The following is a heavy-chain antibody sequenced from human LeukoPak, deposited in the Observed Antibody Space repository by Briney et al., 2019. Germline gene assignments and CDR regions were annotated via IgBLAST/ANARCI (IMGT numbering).Heavy chain of an antibody. CDR1: GFTFSSYS. CDR3: ARAGHRSSSWTVWLHAYFDY. CDR2: ISSSSSYI. J-gene: IGHJ4*02. D-gene: IGHD6-13*01. Sequence: GGSLRLSCAASGFTFSSYSMNWVRQAAGKGLEWVSSISSSSSYIYYADSVKGRFTISRDNAKNSLYLQMNSLRAEDTAVYYCARAGHRSSSWTVWLHAYFDYWGQGTLVTVSS. V-gene: IGHV3-21*01.